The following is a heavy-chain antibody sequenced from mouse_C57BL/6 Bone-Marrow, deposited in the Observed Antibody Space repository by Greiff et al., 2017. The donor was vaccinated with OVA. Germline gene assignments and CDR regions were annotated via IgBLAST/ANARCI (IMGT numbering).Heavy chain of an antibody. CDR3: ARSDTTVVAKDY. V-gene: IGHV1-26*01. CDR2: INPNNGGT. Sequence: VQLQQSGPELVKPGASVKISCKASGYTFTDYYMNWVKQSHGKSLEWIGDINPNNGGTSYNQKFKGKATLTVDKSSSTAYMELRSLTSDDSAVYYCARSDTTVVAKDYWGQGTTLTVSS. D-gene: IGHD1-1*01. CDR1: GYTFTDYY. J-gene: IGHJ2*01.